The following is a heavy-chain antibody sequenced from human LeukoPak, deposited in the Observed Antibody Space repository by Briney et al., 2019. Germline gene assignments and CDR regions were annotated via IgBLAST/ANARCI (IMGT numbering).Heavy chain of an antibody. J-gene: IGHJ4*02. Sequence: GGSLRLSCAASGFTFSRYWMSWVRQAPGKGLEWVANINQAATQKHYVDSVRGRFTISRDDAENSVYLQMNRLRAEDTAVYYCARYGRLGHFDYWGQGTLVTVSS. CDR3: ARYGRLGHFDY. CDR2: INQAATQK. CDR1: GFTFSRYW. D-gene: IGHD6-25*01. V-gene: IGHV3-7*01.